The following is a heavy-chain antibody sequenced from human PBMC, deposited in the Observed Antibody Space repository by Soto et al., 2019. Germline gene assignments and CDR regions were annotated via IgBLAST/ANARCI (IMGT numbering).Heavy chain of an antibody. CDR1: GFTLSGYD. CDR3: ARRARPDFYYMDV. J-gene: IGHJ6*03. V-gene: IGHV3-64*01. Sequence: EVQLAESGGGLAQPGGSLRLSCAASGFTLSGYDMDWVRQAPGQGLEYVSGISSNGVGTYYANSVQGRFTISRDNSKNTVYLQMGSLRPEDMAVYYCARRARPDFYYMDVWGKGTTVTVS. D-gene: IGHD6-6*01. CDR2: ISSNGVGT.